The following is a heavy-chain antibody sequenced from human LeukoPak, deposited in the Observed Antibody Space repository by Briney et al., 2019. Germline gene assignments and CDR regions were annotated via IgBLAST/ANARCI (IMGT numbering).Heavy chain of an antibody. CDR2: ISSSGSTI. J-gene: IGHJ6*04. CDR3: AELGITMIGGV. Sequence: GGSLRLSCAASGFTFSSYEMNWVRQAPGKGLEWVSYISSSGSTIYHADSVKGRFTISRDNAKNSLYLQMNSLRAEDTAVYYCAELGITMIGGVWGKGTTVIISS. CDR1: GFTFSSYE. V-gene: IGHV3-48*03. D-gene: IGHD3-10*02.